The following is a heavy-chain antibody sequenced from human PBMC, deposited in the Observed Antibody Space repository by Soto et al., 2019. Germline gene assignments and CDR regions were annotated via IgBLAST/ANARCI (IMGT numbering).Heavy chain of an antibody. D-gene: IGHD6-25*01. CDR3: ARSPGGPNWFDP. CDR1: GGSVSSGSYY. J-gene: IGHJ5*02. Sequence: PSETLSLTCTVSGGSVSSGSYYWSWIRQPPGKGLEWIGYIYYSGSTNYNPSLKSRVTISVDTSKNQFSLKLSSVTAADTAVYYCARSPGGPNWFDPWGQGTLVTVYS. V-gene: IGHV4-61*01. CDR2: IYYSGST.